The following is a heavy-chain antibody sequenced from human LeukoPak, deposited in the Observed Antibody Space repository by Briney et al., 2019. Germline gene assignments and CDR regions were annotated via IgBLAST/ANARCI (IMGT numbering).Heavy chain of an antibody. CDR1: GGTFSSYA. CDR3: ARAVYGGNSGTDY. Sequence: SVKVSCKASGGTFSSYAISWVRQAPGQGLEWMGRIIPIFGTANYAQKFQGRVTITADKSTSTAYMELSSLRSEDTAVYYCARAVYGGNSGTDYWGQGTLVTVSS. J-gene: IGHJ4*02. D-gene: IGHD4-23*01. CDR2: IIPIFGTA. V-gene: IGHV1-69*06.